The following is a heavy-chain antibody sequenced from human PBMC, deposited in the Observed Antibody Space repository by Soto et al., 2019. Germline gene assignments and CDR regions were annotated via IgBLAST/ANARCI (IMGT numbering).Heavy chain of an antibody. Sequence: PGGSLRLSCAASGFTFSSYWMSWVRQAPGKGLEWVANIKQDGSQKWYGDSAKGRFTISRDNAKNSLYLQMNSLRAEDTAVYYCARGDYHDSSGPFSDAFDIWGQGTTVTVSS. CDR3: ARGDYHDSSGPFSDAFDI. D-gene: IGHD3-22*01. CDR1: GFTFSSYW. V-gene: IGHV3-7*04. CDR2: IKQDGSQK. J-gene: IGHJ3*02.